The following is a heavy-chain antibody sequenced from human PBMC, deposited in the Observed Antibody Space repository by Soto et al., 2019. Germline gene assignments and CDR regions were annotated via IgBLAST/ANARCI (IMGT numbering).Heavy chain of an antibody. CDR2: IHISGST. CDR3: AREQRVAATGFTRFHP. J-gene: IGHJ5*02. CDR1: GASMNSYH. V-gene: IGHV4-4*07. Sequence: ASETLSLACTVSGASMNSYHWSWIRQPAGKGLEWIGHIHISGSTNYNPPLKSRVTMSVDTSKNWFSLRLMSLTGAENAVYYLAREQRVAATGFTRFHPRGPGSLVTVSS. D-gene: IGHD6-13*01.